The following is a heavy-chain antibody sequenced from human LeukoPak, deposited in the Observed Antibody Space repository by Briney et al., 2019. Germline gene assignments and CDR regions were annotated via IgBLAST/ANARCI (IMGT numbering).Heavy chain of an antibody. V-gene: IGHV1-18*01. CDR1: GYTFSRYG. Sequence: ASVKVSCKASGYTFSRYGITWVRQAPGQGLEWMGWITAYDDNTNFAQNFQARVTMTTDTSTNTAYMKLRSLRSDDTAVYYCARQSFIAGDNWNYVLNGDDALDIWGQGTMVTVSS. J-gene: IGHJ3*02. D-gene: IGHD1-7*01. CDR2: ITAYDDNT. CDR3: ARQSFIAGDNWNYVLNGDDALDI.